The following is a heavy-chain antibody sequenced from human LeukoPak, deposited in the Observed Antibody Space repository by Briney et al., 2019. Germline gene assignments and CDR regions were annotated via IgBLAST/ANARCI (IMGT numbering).Heavy chain of an antibody. J-gene: IGHJ4*02. D-gene: IGHD6-13*01. CDR2: IYSSGST. Sequence: SETLSLTCTVSSGSITSYYWNWIRQPAGKGLEWIGRIYSSGSTDYNPSLKSRVTMSVDTSKNQFSLKLSSVTAADTAVYYCARHFTPAAAGSFDYWGQGTLVTVSS. CDR3: ARHFTPAAAGSFDY. V-gene: IGHV4-4*07. CDR1: SGSITSYY.